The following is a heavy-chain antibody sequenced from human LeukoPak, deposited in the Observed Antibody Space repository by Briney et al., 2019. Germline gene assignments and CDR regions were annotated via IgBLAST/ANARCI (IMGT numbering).Heavy chain of an antibody. J-gene: IGHJ4*02. V-gene: IGHV3-7*03. CDR1: GFTFTTYW. Sequence: GESLRLSCAASGFTFTTYWMSWVRQAPGKGLEWVANIKQDGNEKYYVDSVKGRFTISRDNAKNSLYLQMNSLRAEDTALYYCAKDRYSSSRSSHFDYWGQGTLVTVSS. CDR3: AKDRYSSSRSSHFDY. D-gene: IGHD6-13*01. CDR2: IKQDGNEK.